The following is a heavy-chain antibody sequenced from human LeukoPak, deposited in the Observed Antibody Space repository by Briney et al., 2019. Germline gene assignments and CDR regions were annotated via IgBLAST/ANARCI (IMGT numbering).Heavy chain of an antibody. CDR1: GFTFGTYS. Sequence: GESLRLSCAASGFTFGTYSMSWVRQAPGKGLEWVSAISGTGGTTYYADSVKGRFTISRDNSKNTLYLQMNSLRAEDTAVYYCAKRTGTTGGYNFDYWGQGTLVTVSS. J-gene: IGHJ4*02. D-gene: IGHD1-1*01. CDR3: AKRTGTTGGYNFDY. V-gene: IGHV3-23*01. CDR2: ISGTGGTT.